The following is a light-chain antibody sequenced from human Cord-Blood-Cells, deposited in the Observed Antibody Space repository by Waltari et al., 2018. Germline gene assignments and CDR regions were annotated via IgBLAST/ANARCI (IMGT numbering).Light chain of an antibody. V-gene: IGLV2-14*01. CDR1: SSDVGGYNY. Sequence: QSALTQPASVSGSPGQSITISCTGTSSDVGGYNYVSWYQQHPGKAPKLMFYDVSKRPSGASNRFSGSKSGNTASLTISGLQAEDEADYYCSSYTSSSTLVFGGGTKLTVL. CDR2: DVS. CDR3: SSYTSSSTLV. J-gene: IGLJ3*02.